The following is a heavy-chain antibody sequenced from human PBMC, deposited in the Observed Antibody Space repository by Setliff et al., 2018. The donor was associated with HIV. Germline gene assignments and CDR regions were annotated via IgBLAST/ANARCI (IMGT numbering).Heavy chain of an antibody. CDR1: GYSFTNHY. V-gene: IGHV1-46*01. CDR2: INPTGGST. Sequence: ASVKVSCKPSGYSFTNHYMHWVRQAPGQGLEWMGVINPTGGSTGNTQKFQGRVAMTRDTSTSTVYMEPSSLRSEDTAVYYCASAGAWQRNALDIWGQGTMVTVSS. CDR3: ASAGAWQRNALDI. D-gene: IGHD5-12*01. J-gene: IGHJ3*02.